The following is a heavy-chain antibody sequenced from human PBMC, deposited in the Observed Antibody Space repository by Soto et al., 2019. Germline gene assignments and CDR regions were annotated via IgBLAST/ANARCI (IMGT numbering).Heavy chain of an antibody. Sequence: GSLRLSCVGSGVDFRGSYMNWIRQAPGKGLEWISYISDTGRTIHYADSVKGRFVISRDNSRDSLYLQMNDLRADDTAIYYCAGFKEGKIVGLRWLDPWGQGTRVTVSS. V-gene: IGHV3-11*01. CDR2: ISDTGRTI. D-gene: IGHD3-16*02. CDR3: AGFKEGKIVGLRWLDP. CDR1: GVDFRGSY. J-gene: IGHJ5*02.